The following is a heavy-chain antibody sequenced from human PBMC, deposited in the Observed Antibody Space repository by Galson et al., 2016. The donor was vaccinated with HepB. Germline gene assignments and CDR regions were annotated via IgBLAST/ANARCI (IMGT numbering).Heavy chain of an antibody. CDR1: GGSISSSSYY. V-gene: IGHV4-39*01. D-gene: IGHD3-10*01. CDR3: AGHLRGGYGMDV. CDR2: IYYSGST. J-gene: IGHJ6*02. Sequence: LSLTCTVSGGSISSSSYYWGCIRQPPGKGLEWIGSIYYSGSTYYNPSLKSRVTISVDTSKNQFSLKLSSVTAADTAVYYCAGHLRGGYGMDVWGQGTTVTVSS.